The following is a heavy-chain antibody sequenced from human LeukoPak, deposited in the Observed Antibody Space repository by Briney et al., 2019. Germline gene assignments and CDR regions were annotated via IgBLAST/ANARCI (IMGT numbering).Heavy chain of an antibody. CDR2: LSGSADGI. D-gene: IGHD4-17*01. CDR1: GFTFNNYA. CDR3: ARDLKSTVTTWVKYYYYGMDV. Sequence: PGGSLRLSCAASGFTFNNYAMSWVRQAPGKGLEWVSALSGSADGIYYADSVKGRFTISRDNSQNTLYLQMNSLRAEDTAVYYCARDLKSTVTTWVKYYYYGMDVWGQGTTVTVSS. V-gene: IGHV3-23*01. J-gene: IGHJ6*02.